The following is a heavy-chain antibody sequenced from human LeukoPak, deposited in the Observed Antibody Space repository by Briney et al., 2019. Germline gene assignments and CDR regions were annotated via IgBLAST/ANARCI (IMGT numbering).Heavy chain of an antibody. J-gene: IGHJ4*02. D-gene: IGHD5-24*01. CDR3: ARAQSRDGYNLDY. V-gene: IGHV3-48*03. Sequence: GGSLRLSCAASGFTFSGYEMNWVRQAPGKGLEWVSKISGSGSTIYYADSVKGRFTISRDNAKNSLYLQMNSLRAEDTAVYYCARAQSRDGYNLDYSGQGTLVTVSS. CDR1: GFTFSGYE. CDR2: ISGSGSTI.